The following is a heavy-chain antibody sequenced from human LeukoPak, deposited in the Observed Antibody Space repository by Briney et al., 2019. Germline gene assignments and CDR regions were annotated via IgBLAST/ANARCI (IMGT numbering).Heavy chain of an antibody. CDR3: ASTEKGIVGAEIDY. Sequence: GRSLRLSCAASGFTFSSYAMHWVRQAPGKGLEWVAVISYDGSSKYYADSVKGRFTISRDNSKNTLYLQMNSLRAEDTAVYYCASTEKGIVGAEIDYWGQGTLVTVSS. CDR1: GFTFSSYA. D-gene: IGHD1-26*01. CDR2: ISYDGSSK. J-gene: IGHJ4*02. V-gene: IGHV3-30-3*01.